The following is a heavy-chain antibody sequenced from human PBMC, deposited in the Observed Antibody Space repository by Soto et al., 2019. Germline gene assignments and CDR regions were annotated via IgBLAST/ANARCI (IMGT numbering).Heavy chain of an antibody. D-gene: IGHD3-10*01. CDR1: GGTISSYY. CDR3: ARQPVGPYGSGSYFDY. V-gene: IGHV4-59*08. CDR2: IYYSGST. Sequence: QVQLQESGPGLVKPSETLSLTCTVSGGTISSYYWSWIRQPPGKGLEWIGYIYYSGSTNYNPSLKSRVTISVDTSKNQFSLKLSSVTAADTAVYYCARQPVGPYGSGSYFDYWVQGTLVTVSS. J-gene: IGHJ4*02.